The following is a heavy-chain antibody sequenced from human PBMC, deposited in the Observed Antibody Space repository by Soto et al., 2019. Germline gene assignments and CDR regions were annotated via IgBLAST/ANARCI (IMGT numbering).Heavy chain of an antibody. V-gene: IGHV1-69*13. CDR3: AREYYYDSSGVDAFDI. D-gene: IGHD3-22*01. J-gene: IGHJ3*02. CDR1: GGTFSSYA. Sequence: ASVKVSCKASGGTFSSYAISWVRQAPGQGLEWMGGIIPIFGTANYAQKFQGRVTITADESTSTAYMELSSLRSEDTAVYYCAREYYYDSSGVDAFDIWGQGTMVTVSS. CDR2: IIPIFGTA.